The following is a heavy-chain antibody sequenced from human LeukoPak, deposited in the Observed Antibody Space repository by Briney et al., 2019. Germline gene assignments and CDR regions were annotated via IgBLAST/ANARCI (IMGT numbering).Heavy chain of an antibody. Sequence: PSETLSLMCTVSGGSISSYYWNWIRQPAGKGLEWVGRIYTGGSTNYNPSLKIRVTMSVDTSTNQFSLKLSSVTAADTAVYYCAREEMATIDYWSQGTLVTVSS. CDR1: GGSISSYY. V-gene: IGHV4-4*07. D-gene: IGHD5-24*01. CDR3: AREEMATIDY. CDR2: IYTGGST. J-gene: IGHJ4*01.